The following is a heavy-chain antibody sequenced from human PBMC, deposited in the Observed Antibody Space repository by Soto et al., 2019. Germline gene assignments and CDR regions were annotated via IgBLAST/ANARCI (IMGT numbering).Heavy chain of an antibody. D-gene: IGHD3-9*01. CDR1: GFTFSDTW. J-gene: IGHJ4*02. CDR3: STGLGKSNTDY. Sequence: EAQLVESGGSLVTPGGSLVISCAASGFTFSDTWMSWVRQAPGKGLEWVGLIKKMVDGGTSDYAAPVKGRFIISRDDSTNKLYLQMNSLKTEDTAVYYCSTGLGKSNTDYWGQGTLVTVSS. V-gene: IGHV3-15*01. CDR2: IKKMVDGGTS.